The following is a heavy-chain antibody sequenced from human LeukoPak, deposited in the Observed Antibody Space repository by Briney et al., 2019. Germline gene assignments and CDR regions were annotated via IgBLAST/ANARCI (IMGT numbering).Heavy chain of an antibody. Sequence: GGSLRLSCSASGFTFSSYAMHWVRQAPGKGLEYVAAMSSSGGKTYYADSMKGRVIISRDNSKNTLYLQLSSLTPEDTAVYFCVKGAESYCDSRSDYWGQGTLVTVSS. D-gene: IGHD3-22*01. CDR2: MSSSGGKT. CDR1: GFTFSSYA. V-gene: IGHV3-64D*09. CDR3: VKGAESYCDSRSDY. J-gene: IGHJ4*02.